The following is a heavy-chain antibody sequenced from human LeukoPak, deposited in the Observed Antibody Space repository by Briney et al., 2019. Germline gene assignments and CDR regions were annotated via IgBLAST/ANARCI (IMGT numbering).Heavy chain of an antibody. D-gene: IGHD6-6*01. J-gene: IGHJ4*02. CDR1: GSSISDSY. V-gene: IGHV4-59*12. CDR2: VSDRGGT. CDR3: ATNALLVPSTFDS. Sequence: SETLSLTCSVSGSSISDSYWSWIRQPPGKQMEWIGFVSDRGGTTYNPSLRSRVNVSLDTSQNQFSLKVTSVTAADTAVYYCATNALLVPSTFDSWGRGTLVIVSS.